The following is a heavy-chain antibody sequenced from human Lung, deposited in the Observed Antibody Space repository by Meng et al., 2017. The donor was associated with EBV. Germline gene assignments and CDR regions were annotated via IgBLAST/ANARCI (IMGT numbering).Heavy chain of an antibody. CDR3: VGGLTTMNQGLY. CDR1: GFTFSGSA. D-gene: IGHD4-17*01. CDR2: IRTKLYNYAT. Sequence: EVQLEESGGALVHPGGSLKLSCAASGFTFSGSAIHWVRQASGKGLEWVARIRTKLYNYATVYNESLQGRFTISRDDSKNTAYLQMTGLKTEDTAVYYCVGGLTTMNQGLYWGPGTLVTVSS. J-gene: IGHJ4*02. V-gene: IGHV3-73*02.